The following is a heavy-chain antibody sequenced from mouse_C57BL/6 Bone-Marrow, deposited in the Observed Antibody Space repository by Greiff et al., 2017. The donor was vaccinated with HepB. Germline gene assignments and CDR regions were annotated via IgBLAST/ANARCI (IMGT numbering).Heavy chain of an antibody. J-gene: IGHJ4*01. CDR3: ASLAYYSKPYAMDY. V-gene: IGHV1-72*01. Sequence: QVQLKQPGAELVKPGASVKLSCKASGYTFTSYWLHWVKQRPGRGLEWIGRIDPNSGGTKYNEKFKSKATLTVDKPSSTAYMQLSSLTSEDSAVYYCASLAYYSKPYAMDYWGQGTSVTVSS. CDR2: IDPNSGGT. CDR1: GYTFTSYW. D-gene: IGHD2-5*01.